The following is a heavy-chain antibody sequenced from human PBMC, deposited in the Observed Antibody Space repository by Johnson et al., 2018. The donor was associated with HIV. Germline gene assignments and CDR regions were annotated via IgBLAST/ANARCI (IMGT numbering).Heavy chain of an antibody. CDR2: IRYDGNNK. Sequence: QVQLVESGGGVVQPGGSLRLSCAASGITFSSSGMNWVRQAPGKGLEWVSFIRYDGNNKYYTDSVKGRFTISRDNSKNTLYLQMNSLRAEDTAVYYCAKDLTSFIVGANDACDIWGQGTMVTVSS. V-gene: IGHV3-30*02. CDR1: GITFSSSG. J-gene: IGHJ3*02. CDR3: AKDLTSFIVGANDACDI. D-gene: IGHD1-26*01.